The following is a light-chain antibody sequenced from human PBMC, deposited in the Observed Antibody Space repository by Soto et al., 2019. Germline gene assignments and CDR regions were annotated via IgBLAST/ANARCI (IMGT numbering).Light chain of an antibody. CDR3: QQNFNFPRT. J-gene: IGKJ1*01. CDR1: QTIDTY. CDR2: AAT. V-gene: IGKV1-39*01. Sequence: DILLTQSPSSLSASVGDRVTITCRASQTIDTYVNWYQHKPGTAPKVLIYAATYLQNGVPSRFSGTGSGADFTLTISSLQPEDFATYYCQQNFNFPRTFGQGTKVDIK.